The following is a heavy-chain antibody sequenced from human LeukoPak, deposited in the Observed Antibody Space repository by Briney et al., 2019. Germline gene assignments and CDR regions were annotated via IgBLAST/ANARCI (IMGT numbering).Heavy chain of an antibody. CDR1: GFTFNNYA. V-gene: IGHV3-23*01. J-gene: IGHJ6*02. Sequence: GGSLRLSCAASGFTFNNYAMNWVRQAPGKGLEWVSGISGSGGSTYYADSVKGRFTISRDNSKNTLYLQMNSLRAEDTAVYYCARGIDYVYYYYGMDVWGQGTTVTVSS. CDR2: ISGSGGST. CDR3: ARGIDYVYYYYGMDV. D-gene: IGHD4-17*01.